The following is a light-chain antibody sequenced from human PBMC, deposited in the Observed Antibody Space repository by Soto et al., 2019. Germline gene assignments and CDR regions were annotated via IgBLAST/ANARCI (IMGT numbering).Light chain of an antibody. J-gene: IGKJ1*01. CDR2: EAS. V-gene: IGKV1-5*03. CDR3: QQSNSYPWT. Sequence: DIQMTQSPSTLSASVGVRVTITCRASQSIYNSLAWYQQKPGKAPKLLIYEASNLESGVPSRFSGSGTGTEFTLTICSLQPDDFATYYCQQSNSYPWTFGQGTRVEI. CDR1: QSIYNS.